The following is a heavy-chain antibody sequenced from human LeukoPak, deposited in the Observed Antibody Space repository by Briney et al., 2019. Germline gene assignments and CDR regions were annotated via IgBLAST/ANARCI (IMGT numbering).Heavy chain of an antibody. Sequence: GGSLRLSCAASGFTFSSYAMSWVRQAPGKGLEWVSAISGSGGSTYYADSVKGRFTISRDNSKNTLYLQMNSLRAEDTAVHYCAKDRNYYGSGTYPLFDYWGQGTLVTVSS. D-gene: IGHD3-10*01. CDR2: ISGSGGST. J-gene: IGHJ4*02. CDR3: AKDRNYYGSGTYPLFDY. V-gene: IGHV3-23*01. CDR1: GFTFSSYA.